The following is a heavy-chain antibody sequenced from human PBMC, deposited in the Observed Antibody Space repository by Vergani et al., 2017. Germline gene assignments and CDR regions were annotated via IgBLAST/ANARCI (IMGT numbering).Heavy chain of an antibody. D-gene: IGHD1-26*01. CDR2: IYYSGST. J-gene: IGHJ3*02. Sequence: QLQLQESGPGLVKPSETLSLTCTVSGGSISSSSYYWGWIRQPPGKGLEWIGSIYYSGSTYYNPSLKSRVTISVDTSKSQFSLKLSSVTAADTAVYYCARQRNSGSYFAAFDIWGQGTMVTVSS. CDR3: ARQRNSGSYFAAFDI. V-gene: IGHV4-39*01. CDR1: GGSISSSSYY.